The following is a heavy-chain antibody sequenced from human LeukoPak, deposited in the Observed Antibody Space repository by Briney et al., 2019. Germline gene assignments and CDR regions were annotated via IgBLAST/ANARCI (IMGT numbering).Heavy chain of an antibody. CDR2: ISYDESNK. D-gene: IGHD3-16*01. J-gene: IGHJ4*02. CDR3: AKVSRSYTSADFDY. CDR1: GFRFSSYG. V-gene: IGHV3-30*18. Sequence: GGSLRLSCAASGFRFSSYGMHWVRQAPGKGLEWVAVISYDESNKFYEDSVKGRFTISRDNSKNTLYLQMNSLRAEDTAVYYCAKVSRSYTSADFDYWGQGTLVTVSS.